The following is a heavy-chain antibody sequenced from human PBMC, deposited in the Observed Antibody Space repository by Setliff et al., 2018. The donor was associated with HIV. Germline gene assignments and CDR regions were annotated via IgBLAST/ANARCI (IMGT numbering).Heavy chain of an antibody. CDR3: ARETASAHYYGSGSYRLHAFGV. J-gene: IGHJ3*01. D-gene: IGHD3-10*01. V-gene: IGHV1-69*13. CDR2: IIPLFGRA. Sequence: GASVKVSCKASGGILSTYATIWVRQAPGQGLEWLGGIIPLFGRASYAQKFQGRVTITADESTNTAYMELSSLRSGDTAVYYCARETASAHYYGSGSYRLHAFGVWGQGTMVTVSS. CDR1: GGILSTYA.